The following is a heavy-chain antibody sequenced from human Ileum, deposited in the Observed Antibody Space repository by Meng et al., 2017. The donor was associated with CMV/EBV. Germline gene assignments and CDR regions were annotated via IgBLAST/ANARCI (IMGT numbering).Heavy chain of an antibody. D-gene: IGHD6-19*01. V-gene: IGHV3-23*03. CDR3: AKNYNNGWYDYFDA. CDR2: IYTGGIDT. CDR1: GFNFDAYA. J-gene: IGHJ5*02. Sequence: GGSLRLSCVATGFNFDAYAMAWVRQAPGKGLEFLSMIYTGGIDTHYADSVRGRLSVSRDDSENTLYLQINNVRAEDTAVYHCAKNYNNGWYDYFDAWGQGTVVTVSS.